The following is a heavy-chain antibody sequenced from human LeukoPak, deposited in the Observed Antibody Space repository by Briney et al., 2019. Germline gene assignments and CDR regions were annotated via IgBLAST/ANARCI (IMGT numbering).Heavy chain of an antibody. V-gene: IGHV3-48*01. Sequence: GGSLRLSCAASGFTFSNYNMNWVRQAPGKGLGWVSYITSSSSTIYYADSVKGRFTISRDNAKNSLYLQMNSLRAGDTAVYYCAKDLYDILTAYSETAIDYWGQGTLVTVSS. CDR3: AKDLYDILTAYSETAIDY. D-gene: IGHD3-9*01. CDR1: GFTFSNYN. CDR2: ITSSSSTI. J-gene: IGHJ4*02.